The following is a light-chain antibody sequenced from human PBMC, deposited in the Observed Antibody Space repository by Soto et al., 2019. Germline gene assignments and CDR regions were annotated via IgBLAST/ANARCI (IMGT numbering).Light chain of an antibody. J-gene: IGLJ2*01. CDR1: SSDVGGYNY. CDR3: SSYAGTLV. Sequence: QSALTQPPSASGSPGQSVPISCTGTSSDVGGYNYVSWYQQHPGKAPKLMIYEVSKRPSGVPDRFSGSKSGNTASLTVSGLQAEDEADYYCSSYAGTLVFGGGTKVTVL. V-gene: IGLV2-8*01. CDR2: EVS.